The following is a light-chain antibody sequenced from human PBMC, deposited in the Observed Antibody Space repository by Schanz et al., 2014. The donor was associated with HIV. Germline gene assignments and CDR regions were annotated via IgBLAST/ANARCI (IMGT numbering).Light chain of an antibody. CDR3: QQYNNWPSA. CDR2: GAS. Sequence: EIVLTQSPGTLSLSLGERATLSCRASQTVSNGYLAWFQQKPGQAPRLLVYGASTRAAGVPARFSGSGSGTDFTLTISSLQSEDFAGYYCQQYNNWPSAFGQGTRLEIK. CDR1: QTVSNGY. V-gene: IGKV3-15*01. J-gene: IGKJ5*01.